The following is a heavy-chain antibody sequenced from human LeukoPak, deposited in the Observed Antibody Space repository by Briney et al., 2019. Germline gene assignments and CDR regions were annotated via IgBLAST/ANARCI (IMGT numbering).Heavy chain of an antibody. CDR3: AKDLTLYYHGSGSSGAFDI. Sequence: AGGSLRLSCAAAGFTFSSYGMHWVRQAPGKGLEWVAFIRYDGSNKYYADPVKGRFTISRDNSKNTLYLQMNSLRAEDTTVYYCAKDLTLYYHGSGSSGAFDIWGQGTMVTVSS. D-gene: IGHD3-10*01. V-gene: IGHV3-30*02. CDR1: GFTFSSYG. J-gene: IGHJ3*02. CDR2: IRYDGSNK.